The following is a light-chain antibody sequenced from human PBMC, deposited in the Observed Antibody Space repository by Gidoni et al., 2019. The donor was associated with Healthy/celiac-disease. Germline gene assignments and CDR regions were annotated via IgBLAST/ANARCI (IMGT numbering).Light chain of an antibody. Sequence: DIQLTQSPSFLSASVGDRVTITCWASQGISSYLAWYQHKPGKAPKLLIYAASTLQSGVPSRFSGSGSGTEFTLTISSLQPEDFATYYCQQLNSYPRFTFGPGTKVDIK. V-gene: IGKV1-9*01. CDR1: QGISSY. CDR3: QQLNSYPRFT. CDR2: AAS. J-gene: IGKJ3*01.